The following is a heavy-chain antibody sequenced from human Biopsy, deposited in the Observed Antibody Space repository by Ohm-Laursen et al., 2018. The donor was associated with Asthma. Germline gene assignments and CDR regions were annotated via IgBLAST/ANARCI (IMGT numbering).Heavy chain of an antibody. V-gene: IGHV3-7*01. Sequence: SLRLSCAAPGFTFGDYWMSWVRQVPGKGLEWVANIKHDGTEKNHVDSLKGRFTISRDNSKNTLFLEMNSLRPEDTAVYYCAKELFPGWELRRGPDSWGQGTLVTVSS. J-gene: IGHJ4*02. CDR1: GFTFGDYW. CDR2: IKHDGTEK. D-gene: IGHD1-26*01. CDR3: AKELFPGWELRRGPDS.